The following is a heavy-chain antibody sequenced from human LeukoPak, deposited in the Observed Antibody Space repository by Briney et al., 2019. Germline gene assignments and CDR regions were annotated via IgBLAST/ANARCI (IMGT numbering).Heavy chain of an antibody. CDR1: GFTVSSNY. Sequence: GGSLRLSCAASGFTVSSNYMSWVRQAPGKGLEWVSVIYSGGSTYYADSVKGRFTISRDNSKNTLYLQMNSLRAEDTAVYYCAGEVLGAAVDYWGQGTLVTVSS. V-gene: IGHV3-66*01. J-gene: IGHJ4*02. D-gene: IGHD6-13*01. CDR3: AGEVLGAAVDY. CDR2: IYSGGST.